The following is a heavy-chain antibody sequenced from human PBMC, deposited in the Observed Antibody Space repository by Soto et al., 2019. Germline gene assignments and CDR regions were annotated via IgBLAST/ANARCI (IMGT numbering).Heavy chain of an antibody. Sequence: QVQLVESGGDLVKPGGSLRLSCEASGFTFSDHYMSWIRQPPGKGLEWISYMTRRGSKRSYADSVKGRFTISRDKAKKSLYLKVVSQRGDDTGVYYCARELIGNCCACDLWGQGTMVTVS. V-gene: IGHV3-11*01. J-gene: IGHJ3*01. CDR1: GFTFSDHY. D-gene: IGHD1-7*01. CDR2: MTRRGSKR. CDR3: ARELIGNCCACDL.